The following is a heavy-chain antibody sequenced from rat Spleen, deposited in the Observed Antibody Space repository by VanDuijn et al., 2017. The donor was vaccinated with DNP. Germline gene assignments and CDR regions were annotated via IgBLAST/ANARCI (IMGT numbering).Heavy chain of an antibody. D-gene: IGHD4-3*01. CDR3: TKNSGYYFDS. CDR1: GFTFSNYY. Sequence: EVQLVESGGGLVQPGRSLKLSCAASGFTFSNYYMAWVRQAPKKGLEWIASITGGSGITSYPDSVKGRFTISRDNAESSLYLQMNSLKSEDTATYYCTKNSGYYFDSWGQGVMVTVSP. V-gene: IGHV5-20*01. J-gene: IGHJ2*01. CDR2: ITGGSGIT.